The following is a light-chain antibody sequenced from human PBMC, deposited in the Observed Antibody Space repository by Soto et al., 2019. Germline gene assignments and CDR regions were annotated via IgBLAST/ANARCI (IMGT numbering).Light chain of an antibody. V-gene: IGKV3-11*01. CDR2: DAY. CDR1: QSVRGY. J-gene: IGKJ4*01. Sequence: EIVLTQSPATLSLSPGERATLSCRASQSVRGYLAWYQQKLGQAPRLLISDAYNRDAGVPARFSGSGSGADFTLTISSLEPEDFAVYYCQQRSAWPLTFGGGTKVEIK. CDR3: QQRSAWPLT.